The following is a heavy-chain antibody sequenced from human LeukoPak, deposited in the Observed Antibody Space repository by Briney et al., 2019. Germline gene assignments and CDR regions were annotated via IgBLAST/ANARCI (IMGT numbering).Heavy chain of an antibody. CDR3: VQRNYGDYWHFQK. J-gene: IGHJ1*01. V-gene: IGHV4-39*07. CDR2: IYFSGTT. CDR1: SASISSTNYN. D-gene: IGHD3-3*02. Sequence: PSETLSLTCTVSSASISSTNYNWGWLRQPPGKGPEWIGNIYFSGTTYYNPSLKSRVTVSMDKSRNQFSLKLISVTAADTAVYYCVQRNYGDYWHFQKWGQGTLVTVSS.